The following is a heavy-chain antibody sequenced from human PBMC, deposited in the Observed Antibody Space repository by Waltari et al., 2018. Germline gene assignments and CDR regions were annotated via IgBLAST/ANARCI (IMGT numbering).Heavy chain of an antibody. D-gene: IGHD4-17*01. Sequence: QVQLQESGPGLVKTSETLSLTCAVSGYSISSGYYWGWLRQPPGKGLEWIGSIYHSGSTYYNPSLKSRVTISVDTSKNQFSLKLSSVTAADTAVYYCARDTTVTNFDYWGQGTLVTVSS. CDR3: ARDTTVTNFDY. CDR1: GYSISSGYY. V-gene: IGHV4-38-2*02. CDR2: IYHSGST. J-gene: IGHJ4*02.